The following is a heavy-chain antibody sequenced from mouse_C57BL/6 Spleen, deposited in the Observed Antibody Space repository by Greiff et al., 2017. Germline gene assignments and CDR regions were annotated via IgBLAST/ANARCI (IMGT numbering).Heavy chain of an antibody. Sequence: VQLKEPGAELVRPGASVKLSCTASGFNITDYYMHWVKQRPEQGLEWIGRIDPEAGDTEYAPKFPGKATLTADTASNPAYLQLSSLTSEDTAVYYCTTALYYGNYVDYAMDYWGQGTSVTVSS. CDR3: TTALYYGNYVDYAMDY. J-gene: IGHJ4*01. D-gene: IGHD2-1*01. CDR1: GFNITDYY. V-gene: IGHV14-1*01. CDR2: IDPEAGDT.